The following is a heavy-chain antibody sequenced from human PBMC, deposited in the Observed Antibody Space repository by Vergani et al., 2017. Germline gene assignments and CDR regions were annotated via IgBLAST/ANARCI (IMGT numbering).Heavy chain of an antibody. V-gene: IGHV4-31*03. CDR2: IYYSGNT. J-gene: IGHJ6*03. D-gene: IGHD2-2*01. CDR1: GGSISSGGYY. CDR3: ARGRGYCSSTSCYVGYYYYYMDV. Sequence: QVQLQESGPGLVKPSQTLSLTCTVSGGSISSGGYYWSWIRQHPGKGLEWIGYIYYSGNTYFNPSLKNRVSMSADTSKNQVSLKVSSVTAADTAVYYCARGRGYCSSTSCYVGYYYYYMDVWGKGTTVTVSS.